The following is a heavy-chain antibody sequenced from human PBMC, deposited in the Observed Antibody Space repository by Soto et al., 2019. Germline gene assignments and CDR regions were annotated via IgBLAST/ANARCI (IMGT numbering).Heavy chain of an antibody. CDR2: ISYSGST. Sequence: TXSLTCAVSGASLSSDSYYLRLIRQHPGKGLECIGYISYSGSTYYNQSLKSRVTISVDTSKNQFSLKLTSVTAADTAVYYCARYRFSDTWSKLDYWGQGTLVTVSS. D-gene: IGHD3-16*02. CDR1: GASLSSDSYY. V-gene: IGHV4-31*11. CDR3: ARYRFSDTWSKLDY. J-gene: IGHJ4*02.